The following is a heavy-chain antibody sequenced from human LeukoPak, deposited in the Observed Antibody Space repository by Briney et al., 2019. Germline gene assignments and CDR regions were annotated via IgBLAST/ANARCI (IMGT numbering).Heavy chain of an antibody. J-gene: IGHJ4*02. CDR3: AAGTAADY. D-gene: IGHD6-13*01. CDR2: ISSSSSYT. Sequence: GGSLWLSCVISGIPFSDYYMNWIRQAPGKGLEWISYISSSSSYTDYADSVKGRFTISRDNAQNALFLQMDSLRVEDTAVYYCAAGTAADYWAQGTRVTVSS. CDR1: GIPFSDYY. V-gene: IGHV3-11*03.